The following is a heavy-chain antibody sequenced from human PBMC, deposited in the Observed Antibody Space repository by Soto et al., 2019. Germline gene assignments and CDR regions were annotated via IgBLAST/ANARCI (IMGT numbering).Heavy chain of an antibody. CDR1: GYTFTSYD. CDR3: ARGGVHGYYYYGMDV. V-gene: IGHV1-8*01. CDR2: MNPNSGNT. J-gene: IGHJ6*02. D-gene: IGHD3-10*01. Sequence: ASVRVSCKASGYTFTSYDINWVRQATGQGLEWMGWMNPNSGNTGYAQKFQGRVTMTRNTSISTAYMELSSLRSEDTAVYYCARGGVHGYYYYGMDVWGQGTKVPVXS.